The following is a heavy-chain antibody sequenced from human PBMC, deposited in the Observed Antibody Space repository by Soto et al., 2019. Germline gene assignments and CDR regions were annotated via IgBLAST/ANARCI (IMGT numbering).Heavy chain of an antibody. CDR2: IYYSGST. V-gene: IGHV4-31*03. CDR3: ARGYGSGSYYNTWFDP. J-gene: IGHJ5*02. D-gene: IGHD3-10*01. Sequence: SETLSLTCTFSGCSISSGCYYWSWIRQHPGKGLEWIGYIYYSGSTYYNPSLKSRVTISVDTSKNQFSLKLSSVTAADTAVYYCARGYGSGSYYNTWFDPWGQGTLVTVSS. CDR1: GCSISSGCYY.